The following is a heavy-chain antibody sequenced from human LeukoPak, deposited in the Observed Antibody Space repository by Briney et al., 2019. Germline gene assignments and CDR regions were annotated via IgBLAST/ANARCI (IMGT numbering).Heavy chain of an antibody. J-gene: IGHJ4*02. D-gene: IGHD5-18*01. CDR1: GGSFSGYY. V-gene: IGHV4-34*01. Sequence: PSETLSLTCAVYGGSFSGYYWSWIRQPPGKGLEWIGEINHSGSTNYNPSLKSRVTISVDTSKNQFSLKLSSVTAADTAVYYCAREGLQLWPDYWGQGTLVTVSS. CDR3: AREGLQLWPDY. CDR2: INHSGST.